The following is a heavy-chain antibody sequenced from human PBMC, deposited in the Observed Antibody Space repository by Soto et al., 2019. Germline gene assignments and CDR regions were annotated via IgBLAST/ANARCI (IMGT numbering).Heavy chain of an antibody. CDR2: MNPNSGRT. CDR1: GYTFTDYD. Sequence: QAQLVQSGAEVKTPGASVKVSCKASGYTFTDYDINWVRQAPGQGLEWVGRMNPNSGRTDYAQKFQARVTMTRDTSISTAYLELSSLGYEDTAVFYCSTWGRNGWYTGFFWGQGTLVTVAS. V-gene: IGHV1-8*01. J-gene: IGHJ4*02. CDR3: STWGRNGWYTGFF. D-gene: IGHD6-19*01.